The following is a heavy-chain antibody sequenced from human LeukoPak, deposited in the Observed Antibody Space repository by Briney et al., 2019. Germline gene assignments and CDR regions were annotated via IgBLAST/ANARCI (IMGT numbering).Heavy chain of an antibody. D-gene: IGHD2-2*01. J-gene: IGHJ3*02. V-gene: IGHV1-2*02. CDR3: ARQYQLLGGDAFDI. CDR2: INPNSGGT. CDR1: GYTFTGYY. Sequence: GVSVKVSCKASGYTFTGYYMHWVRQAPGQGLEWMGWINPNSGGTNYAQKFQGRVTMTRDTSISTAYMELSRLRSDDTAVYYCARQYQLLGGDAFDIWGQGTMVTVSS.